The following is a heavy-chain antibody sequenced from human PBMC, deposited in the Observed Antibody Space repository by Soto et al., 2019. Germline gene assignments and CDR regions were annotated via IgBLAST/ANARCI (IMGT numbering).Heavy chain of an antibody. J-gene: IGHJ4*02. D-gene: IGHD1-20*01. CDR1: GGSVSSGSDY. CDR3: AREQYNWKL. CDR2: IYHTGNT. Sequence: QVQLQESGPGLVKPSETLSLTCAVSGGSVSSGSDYWSWIRQPPGKGLEWIGYIYHTGNTYYNPSLKSRVTISLDTSKNQVSLRLKSVTAADTAVYYCAREQYNWKLWGQGTLVTVSS. V-gene: IGHV4-61*01.